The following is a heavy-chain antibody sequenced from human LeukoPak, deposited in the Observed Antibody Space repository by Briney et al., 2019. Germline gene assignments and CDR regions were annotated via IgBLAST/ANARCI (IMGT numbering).Heavy chain of an antibody. Sequence: GSLRLSCAASGFTFSSYAMSWVRQAPGKGLEWVSAISGSGGSTYYADSVKGRFTISRDNSKNTLYLQMNSLRAEDTAVYYCARKSGVAAAHNWFDPWGQGTLVTVSS. CDR2: ISGSGGST. CDR1: GFTFSSYA. V-gene: IGHV3-23*01. J-gene: IGHJ5*02. D-gene: IGHD2-2*01. CDR3: ARKSGVAAAHNWFDP.